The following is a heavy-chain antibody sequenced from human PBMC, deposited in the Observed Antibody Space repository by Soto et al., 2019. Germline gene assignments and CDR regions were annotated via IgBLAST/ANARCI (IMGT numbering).Heavy chain of an antibody. CDR3: ATTMGVWGSYPFGD. Sequence: EVQLLESGGGLVQPGGSLRLSCAASGFTFSSYAMRWVRQAPGKGLEWVSSISGSGGSTYYADSVKGRFTISRDNSKNTLYLQMNSLRAEDTAVYYCATTMGVWGSYPFGDWGQGTMVTVSS. V-gene: IGHV3-23*01. J-gene: IGHJ4*02. CDR2: ISGSGGST. D-gene: IGHD3-16*02. CDR1: GFTFSSYA.